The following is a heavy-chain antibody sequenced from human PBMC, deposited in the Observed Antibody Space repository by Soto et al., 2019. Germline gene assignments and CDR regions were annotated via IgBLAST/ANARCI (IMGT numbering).Heavy chain of an antibody. CDR1: GYTFTSYA. CDR3: ARDLTMVRGVIYYMDV. V-gene: IGHV1-3*01. J-gene: IGHJ6*03. D-gene: IGHD3-10*01. Sequence: QVQLVQSGAEVKKPGASVKVSCKASGYTFTSYAMHWVRQAPGQRLEWMGWINAGSGNTKYSQKFQGRVANTRDTSASTAYMELSSLRSEDTAIYYCARDLTMVRGVIYYMDVWGKGTTVTVSS. CDR2: INAGSGNT.